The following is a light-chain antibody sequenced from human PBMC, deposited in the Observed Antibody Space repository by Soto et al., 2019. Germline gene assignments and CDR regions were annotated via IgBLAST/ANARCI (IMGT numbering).Light chain of an antibody. CDR2: DTS. CDR1: QSVNTN. CDR3: QQYNNWPWT. V-gene: IGKV3D-15*01. J-gene: IGKJ1*01. Sequence: EIVITQSPSTLSVSPGERATLSCRAGQSVNTNLAWYQQKPGQAPRLLIYDTSNRATGIPARFSGSVSGTEFTLTINSLQSEDFAVYHCQQYNNWPWTFGQGTKVDIK.